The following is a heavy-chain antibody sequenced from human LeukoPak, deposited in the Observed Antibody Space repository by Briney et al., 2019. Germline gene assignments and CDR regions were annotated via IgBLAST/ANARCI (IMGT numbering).Heavy chain of an antibody. V-gene: IGHV1-8*01. CDR1: GYTFTSYD. Sequence: ASVKASCKASGYTFTSYDINWVRQATGQGLEWMGWMNPNSGNTGYAQKFQGRVTMTRNTSISTAYMELSSLRSEDTAVYYCARSDSSSWYPHYYYYYYGMDVWGQGTTVTVSS. J-gene: IGHJ6*02. CDR2: MNPNSGNT. D-gene: IGHD6-13*01. CDR3: ARSDSSSWYPHYYYYYYGMDV.